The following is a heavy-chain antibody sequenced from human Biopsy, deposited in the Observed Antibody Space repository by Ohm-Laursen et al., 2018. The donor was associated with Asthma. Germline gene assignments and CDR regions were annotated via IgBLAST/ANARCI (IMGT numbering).Heavy chain of an antibody. CDR1: GYTFTGYY. CDR2: INPNSGGT. CDR3: ARSFVLGIPDY. J-gene: IGHJ4*02. V-gene: IGHV1-2*06. Sequence: GASAKVSCKASGYTFTGYYMHWVRQAPGQGLEWMGRINPNSGGTNYAQKFQGRVTMTRDTSISTAYMELSRLRSDDTAVYYCARSFVLGIPDYWGQGTLVTVSS. D-gene: IGHD2-21*01.